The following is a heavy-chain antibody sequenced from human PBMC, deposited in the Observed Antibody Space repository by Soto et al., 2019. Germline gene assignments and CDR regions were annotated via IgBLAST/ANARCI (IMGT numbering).Heavy chain of an antibody. CDR1: GFIFTNYW. Sequence: GGSLRLSCVGSGFIFTNYWMSWVRQAPGKGREWVASMKQDGSERYYVDSVKGRITISRDNAKNSLYLQMNRLTAEDTAVYYCATLYYDFSHGYFYFDYWGQGTLVTVSS. J-gene: IGHJ4*02. V-gene: IGHV3-7*01. CDR3: ATLYYDFSHGYFYFDY. CDR2: MKQDGSER. D-gene: IGHD3-3*01.